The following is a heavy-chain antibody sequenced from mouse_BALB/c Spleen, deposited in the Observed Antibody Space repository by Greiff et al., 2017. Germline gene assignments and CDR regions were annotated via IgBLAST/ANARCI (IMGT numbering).Heavy chain of an antibody. CDR1: GFTFSSYT. D-gene: IGHD2-10*02. CDR2: ISSGGGNT. Sequence: DVQLVESGGGLVKPGGSLKLSCAASGFTFSSYTMSWVRQTPEKRLEWVATISSGGGNTYYPDSVKGRFTISRDNAKNNLYLQMSSLRSEDTALYYCARSVWYWFAYWGQGTLVTVSA. J-gene: IGHJ3*01. CDR3: ARSVWYWFAY. V-gene: IGHV5-9*03.